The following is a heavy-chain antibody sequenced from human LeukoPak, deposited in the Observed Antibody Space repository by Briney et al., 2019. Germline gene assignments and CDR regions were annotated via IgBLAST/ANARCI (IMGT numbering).Heavy chain of an antibody. CDR1: GFTFSICC. D-gene: IGHD1-26*01. J-gene: IGHJ4*02. Sequence: GGSLRLSCAASGFTFSICCMNWVRQAPGKGLEWVSYITSSSDTIYYGDSVKGRFTVSRDNAKNSLYLQMNSLRAEDTAVYYCASSRGNFDYWGQGTLVTVSS. CDR3: ASSRGNFDY. CDR2: ITSSSDTI. V-gene: IGHV3-48*01.